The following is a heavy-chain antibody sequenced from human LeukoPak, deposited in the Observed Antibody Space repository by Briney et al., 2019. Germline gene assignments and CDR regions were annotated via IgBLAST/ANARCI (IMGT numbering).Heavy chain of an antibody. D-gene: IGHD3-10*01. V-gene: IGHV3-21*01. CDR3: ARYLDYYGSGSYYPFDY. J-gene: IGHJ4*02. CDR2: ISSSSSYI. CDR1: GFTFSSYS. Sequence: GGPLRLSCAASGFTFSSYSMNWVRQAPGKGLEWVSSISSSSSYIYYADSVKGRFTISRDNAKNSLYLQMNSLRAEDTAVYYCARYLDYYGSGSYYPFDYWGQGTLVTVSS.